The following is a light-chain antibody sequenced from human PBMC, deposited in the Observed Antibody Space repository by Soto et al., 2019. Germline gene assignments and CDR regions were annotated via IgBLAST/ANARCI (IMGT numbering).Light chain of an antibody. J-gene: IGKJ1*01. CDR2: AAS. V-gene: IGKV3-20*01. Sequence: EIVLTQFPGTLSLSPGERATLSCRASQRVSRSYLAWYHQKPGQAPRLLIYAASSRAAGIPDRFSGSGSGTDFTLTISRLEPEDFAVYYCQQYGTSVWTFGQGTKVEIE. CDR1: QRVSRSY. CDR3: QQYGTSVWT.